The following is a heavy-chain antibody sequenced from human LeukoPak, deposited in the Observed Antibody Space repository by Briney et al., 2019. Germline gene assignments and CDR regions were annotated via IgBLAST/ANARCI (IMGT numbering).Heavy chain of an antibody. V-gene: IGHV3-30*03. Sequence: PGSPLIFSCAASEFSVGSNYMTWVRQAPGKVLEWVALTSYDGSNTWYADSVKDRYTISRDNSKNPLYLTMTSVGVGDTAQYYCARSHPSDTSGWSNPYFDKWGQGTLVTVSS. CDR2: TSYDGSNT. J-gene: IGHJ4*01. D-gene: IGHD3-22*01. CDR1: EFSVGSNY. CDR3: ARSHPSDTSGWSNPYFDK.